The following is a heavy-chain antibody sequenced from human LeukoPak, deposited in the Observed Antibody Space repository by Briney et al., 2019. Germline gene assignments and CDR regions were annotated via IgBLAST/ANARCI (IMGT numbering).Heavy chain of an antibody. CDR2: VYYTGST. CDR3: ARVGEFVVVTASTHSYYMDV. D-gene: IGHD2-21*02. J-gene: IGHJ6*03. CDR1: VGSIRIYY. V-gene: IGHV4-59*12. Sequence: PSETLSLTSTVSVGSIRIYYWSWIRQPTGKGLQWIGYVYYTGSTNYNPSLKSRVTISVDTSKNQFSLKLSSVTAADTAVYYCARVGEFVVVTASTHSYYMDVWGKGTTVTVSS.